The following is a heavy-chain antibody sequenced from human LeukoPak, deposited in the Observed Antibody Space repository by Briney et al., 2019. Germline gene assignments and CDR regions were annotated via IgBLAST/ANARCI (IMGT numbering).Heavy chain of an antibody. V-gene: IGHV3-74*01. D-gene: IGHD6-19*01. Sequence: GGSLRLSCAASGFTFSSYWMPWVRHTPGKGLVWVSRIKGDGSSTSYADSVKGRFTISRDNAKNTLYLQMNSLRAEDTAVYYCARDEAGTVDYWGQGTLVTVSS. CDR3: ARDEAGTVDY. J-gene: IGHJ4*02. CDR1: GFTFSSYW. CDR2: IKGDGSST.